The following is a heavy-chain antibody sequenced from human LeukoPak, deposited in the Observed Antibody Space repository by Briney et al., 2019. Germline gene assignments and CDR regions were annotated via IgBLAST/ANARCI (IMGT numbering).Heavy chain of an antibody. CDR1: GGSISSHY. D-gene: IGHD3-10*01. CDR3: ARETYYYGSGSYSDYYYYYMDV. CDR2: IYYSGST. Sequence: SETLSLTCTVSGGSISSHYWSWIRQPPGKGLEWIGYIYYSGSTNYNPPLKSRVTMSVDTSKNQFSLKLSSVTAADTAVYYCARETYYYGSGSYSDYYYYYMDVWGKGTTVTVSS. V-gene: IGHV4-59*11. J-gene: IGHJ6*03.